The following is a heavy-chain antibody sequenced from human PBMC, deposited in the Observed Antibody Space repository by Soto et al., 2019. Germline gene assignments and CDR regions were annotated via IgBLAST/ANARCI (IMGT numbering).Heavy chain of an antibody. CDR3: ARDSSSINNYGMDV. CDR1: GFTFSSYA. V-gene: IGHV3-30-3*01. D-gene: IGHD6-6*01. J-gene: IGHJ6*02. Sequence: QVQLVESGGGVVQPGRSLRLSCAASGFTFSSYAMHWVRQAPGKGLEWVAVISYDGSNKYYADSVKGRFTISRDNSKNTLYLQMNSLRAEDTAVYYCARDSSSINNYGMDVWGQGTTVTVSS. CDR2: ISYDGSNK.